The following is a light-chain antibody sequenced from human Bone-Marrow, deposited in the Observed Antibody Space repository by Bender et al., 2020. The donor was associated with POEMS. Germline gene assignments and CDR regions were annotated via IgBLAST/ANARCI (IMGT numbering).Light chain of an antibody. Sequence: QSALTQPASVSGSPGQSITISCTGTSSDVGSYNLVSWYQHHPGKAPKVIIYGVNKRPSGVSNRFSASKSGNTASLTISGLQPEDEAVYYCCSYTGTNIYIFGGGTQLTVL. CDR2: GVN. CDR1: SSDVGSYNL. V-gene: IGLV2-23*02. J-gene: IGLJ2*01. CDR3: CSYTGTNIYI.